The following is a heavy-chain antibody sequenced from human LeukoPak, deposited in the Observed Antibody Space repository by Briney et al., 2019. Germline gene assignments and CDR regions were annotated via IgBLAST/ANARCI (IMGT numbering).Heavy chain of an antibody. Sequence: SVKVSCKASGGTFSSYAISWVRQAPGPGLEWMGGIIPIFGTANYAQKFQGRVTITTDESTSTAYMELSSLRSEDTAVYYCASNSGSGDAFDIWGQGTMVTVSS. V-gene: IGHV1-69*05. CDR1: GGTFSSYA. J-gene: IGHJ3*02. CDR3: ASNSGSGDAFDI. D-gene: IGHD1-26*01. CDR2: IIPIFGTA.